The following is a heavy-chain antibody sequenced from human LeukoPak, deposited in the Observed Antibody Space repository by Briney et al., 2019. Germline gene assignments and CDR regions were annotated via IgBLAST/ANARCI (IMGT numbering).Heavy chain of an antibody. CDR1: GFTFSGSA. CDR2: IRSKANSYAT. CDR3: TRRVEMATIGPSEFDY. V-gene: IGHV3-73*01. J-gene: IGHJ4*02. Sequence: GGSLRLSCAASGFTFSGSAMHWVRQASGKGLEWVGRIRSKANSYATAYAASVKGRFTISRDDSKNTAYLQMNSLKTEDTAVYYCTRRVEMATIGPSEFDYWGQGTLVTVSS. D-gene: IGHD5-24*01.